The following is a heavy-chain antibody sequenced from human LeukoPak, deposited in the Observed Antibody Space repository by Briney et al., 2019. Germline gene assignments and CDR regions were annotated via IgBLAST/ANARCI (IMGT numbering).Heavy chain of an antibody. D-gene: IGHD3-22*01. V-gene: IGHV3-23*01. CDR1: GFTFSSYA. CDR3: AKDNSYYDSSGLVNY. J-gene: IGHJ4*02. CDR2: ISGSGGST. Sequence: PGGSLRLSCAASGFTFSSYAMSWVRQAPGKGLEWVSAISGSGGSTYYADSVKGRFTISRDNSKNTLYLQMSSLRAEDTAVYYCAKDNSYYDSSGLVNYWGQGTLVTVSS.